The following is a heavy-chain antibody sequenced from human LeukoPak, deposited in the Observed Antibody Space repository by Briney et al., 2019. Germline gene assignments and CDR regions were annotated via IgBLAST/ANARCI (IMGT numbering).Heavy chain of an antibody. CDR1: GFTFSNAW. CDR2: VRSKDYGGTT. J-gene: IGHJ4*02. Sequence: GGSLRLSCAASGFTFSNAWMSWVRQAPGKGLEWVGFVRSKDYGGTTEYAASVKGRFTISRDDSKSIAYLQMNSLNTEDTAVYYCTRDRGSYYDILTGYLSLPDYWGQGTLVTVSS. V-gene: IGHV3-49*04. D-gene: IGHD3-9*01. CDR3: TRDRGSYYDILTGYLSLPDY.